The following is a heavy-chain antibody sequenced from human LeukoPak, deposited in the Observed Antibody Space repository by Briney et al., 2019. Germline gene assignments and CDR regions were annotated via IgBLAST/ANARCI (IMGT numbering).Heavy chain of an antibody. D-gene: IGHD1-26*01. CDR3: ARASIVGATIDY. V-gene: IGHV3-64*01. Sequence: PGGSLGLSCAASGFTFSSYAMHWVRQAPGKGLEYVSAISSNGGSTYYANSVKGRFTISRDNSKNTLYLQMGSLRAEDMAVYYCARASIVGATIDYWGQGTLVTVSS. J-gene: IGHJ4*02. CDR2: ISSNGGST. CDR1: GFTFSSYA.